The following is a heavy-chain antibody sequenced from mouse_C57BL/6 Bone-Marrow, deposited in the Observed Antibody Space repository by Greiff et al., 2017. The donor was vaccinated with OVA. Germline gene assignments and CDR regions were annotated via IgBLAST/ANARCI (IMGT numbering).Heavy chain of an antibody. Sequence: EVNLVESGGDLVKPGGSLKLSCAASGFTFSSYGMSWVRQTPDKRLEWVATISSGGSYTYYPDSVKGRFTISRDNAKNTLYLQMSCLKSEDTAMYYCARPTFYDGLAYWGQGTLVTVSA. J-gene: IGHJ3*01. CDR2: ISSGGSYT. CDR1: GFTFSSYG. V-gene: IGHV5-6*01. D-gene: IGHD2-3*01. CDR3: ARPTFYDGLAY.